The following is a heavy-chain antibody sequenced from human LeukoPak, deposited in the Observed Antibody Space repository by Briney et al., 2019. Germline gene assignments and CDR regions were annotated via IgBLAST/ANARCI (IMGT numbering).Heavy chain of an antibody. CDR2: IYPGDPNI. D-gene: IGHD6-13*01. CDR1: GYSFSTYW. V-gene: IGHV5-51*01. J-gene: IGHJ4*02. CDR3: VRQDGVSSPDY. Sequence: GESLKISCTASGYSFSTYWIGWVRQTPGESLEWMGIIYPGDPNIRYRPSFQGQVTISADKTISTAYLQWSSLKASDTAMYYCVRQDGVSSPDYWGQGTLVTVSS.